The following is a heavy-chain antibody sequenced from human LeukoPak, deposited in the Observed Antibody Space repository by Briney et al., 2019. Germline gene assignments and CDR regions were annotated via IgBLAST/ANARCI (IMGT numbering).Heavy chain of an antibody. CDR2: IKYDGTNK. Sequence: PGGSLRLSCAASGFTFRSYGMSWVRQAPGEGLEWVAFIKYDGTNKYYADSVKGRFTISRDNSKNTLHLQMNSLRTDDTAFYYCADYGVPGVRNNFYWGQGTLVTVSS. CDR3: ADYGVPGVRNNFY. V-gene: IGHV3-30*02. CDR1: GFTFRSYG. D-gene: IGHD3-10*02. J-gene: IGHJ4*02.